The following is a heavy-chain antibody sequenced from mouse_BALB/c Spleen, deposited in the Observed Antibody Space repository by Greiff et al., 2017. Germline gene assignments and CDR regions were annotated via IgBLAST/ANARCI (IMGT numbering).Heavy chain of an antibody. CDR3: ATHYYGSSYWYFDV. CDR2: IDPANGNT. V-gene: IGHV14-3*02. Sequence: EVHLVESGAELVKPGASVKLSCTASGFNIKDTYMHWVKQRPEQGLEWIGRIDPANGNTKYDPKFQGKATITADTSSNTAYLQLSSLTSEDTAVYYCATHYYGSSYWYFDVWGAGTTVTVSS. CDR1: GFNIKDTY. J-gene: IGHJ1*01. D-gene: IGHD1-1*01.